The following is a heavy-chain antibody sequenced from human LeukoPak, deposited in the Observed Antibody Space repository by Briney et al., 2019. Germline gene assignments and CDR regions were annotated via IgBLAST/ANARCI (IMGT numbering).Heavy chain of an antibody. J-gene: IGHJ5*02. CDR2: INPNSGGT. CDR1: GYTFTGYY. D-gene: IGHD4-17*01. CDR3: ARDLEYDYGDWYNWFDP. Sequence: GASVKVSCKASGYTFTGYYMHWVRQAPGQGLEWMGWINPNSGGTNHAQKFQGRVTMTRDTSISTAYMELSRLRSDDTAVYYCARDLEYDYGDWYNWFDPWGQGTLVTVSS. V-gene: IGHV1-2*02.